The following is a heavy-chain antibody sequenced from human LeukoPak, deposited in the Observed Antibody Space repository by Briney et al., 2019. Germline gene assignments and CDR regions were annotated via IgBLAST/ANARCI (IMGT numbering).Heavy chain of an antibody. CDR1: GFTLSSYA. CDR3: AKTWDLLYDY. D-gene: IGHD1-26*01. J-gene: IGHJ4*02. CDR2: ISGSGGST. V-gene: IGHV3-23*01. Sequence: GGSLRLSCAASGFTLSSYAMSWVRQAPGKGLEWVSAISGSGGSTYYADFVKGRFTISRDNSKNTLFLQMNSLRAEDTAVYYCAKTWDLLYDYWGQGTLVTVSS.